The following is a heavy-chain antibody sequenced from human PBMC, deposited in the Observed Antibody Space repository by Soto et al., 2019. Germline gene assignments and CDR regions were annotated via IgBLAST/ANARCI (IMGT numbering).Heavy chain of an antibody. V-gene: IGHV3-30*18. CDR3: AKDLLPNTVTTCGS. Sequence: QVQLVESGGGAVQPGRSLRLSCGASGFTFDSHGMHWVRQAPGKGLEWVAVISSDGNNKYYADSVKGRFTISRDNFNNMLYLQMSSLRAEDTAVYYCAKDLLPNTVTTCGSWGQGTLVTVSS. J-gene: IGHJ5*02. D-gene: IGHD4-17*01. CDR1: GFTFDSHG. CDR2: ISSDGNNK.